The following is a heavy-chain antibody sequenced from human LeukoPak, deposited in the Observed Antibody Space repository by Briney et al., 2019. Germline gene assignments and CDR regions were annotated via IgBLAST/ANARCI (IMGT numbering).Heavy chain of an antibody. CDR3: ARGSLLGYCSGGSCFTDAFDI. D-gene: IGHD2-15*01. Sequence: ASVKVSCKASGYTFTGYYMHWVRQAPGQGLEWMGWINPNSGGTNYAQKFQGRVTMTRDTSISTAYMELSRLRSDDTAVYYCARGSLLGYCSGGSCFTDAFDIWGQGTMVTVSS. CDR2: INPNSGGT. J-gene: IGHJ3*02. V-gene: IGHV1-2*02. CDR1: GYTFTGYY.